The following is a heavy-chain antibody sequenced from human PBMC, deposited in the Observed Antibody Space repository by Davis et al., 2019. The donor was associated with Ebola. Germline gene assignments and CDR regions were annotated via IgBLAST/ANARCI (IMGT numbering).Heavy chain of an antibody. J-gene: IGHJ4*02. CDR2: LIPNSGAT. Sequence: ASVKVSCKASGYTFTNYDINWVRQAAGQPLLSLCRLIPNSGATVYAQQFQGRVTVTRNTSITTAYLELSSLRSEDTAVYYCALHTGMLLWGQGTMVTVSS. V-gene: IGHV1-8*01. D-gene: IGHD3-16*01. CDR3: ALHTGMLL. CDR1: GYTFTNYD.